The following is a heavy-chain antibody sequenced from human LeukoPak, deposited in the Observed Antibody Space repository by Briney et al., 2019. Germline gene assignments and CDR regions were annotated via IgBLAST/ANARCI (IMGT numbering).Heavy chain of an antibody. J-gene: IGHJ4*02. V-gene: IGHV3-30*02. CDR1: GFTFNTYP. D-gene: IGHD2-8*01. Sequence: GGSLRLSCAASGFTFNTYPMHWVRQAPGKGLEWVALTHFDEGEKFYADSVKGRFTISRDNSRNTLFLQLNSLRNEDTAVYYCAKDGVDYYLDYWGQGTLVTVSS. CDR2: THFDEGEK. CDR3: AKDGVDYYLDY.